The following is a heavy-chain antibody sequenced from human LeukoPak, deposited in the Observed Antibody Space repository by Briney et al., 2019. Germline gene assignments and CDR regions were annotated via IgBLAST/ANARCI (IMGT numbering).Heavy chain of an antibody. CDR2: IYYSGST. V-gene: IGHV4-59*08. CDR1: GGSISSYY. D-gene: IGHD3-9*01. Sequence: SETLSLTCTVSGGSISSYYWSWIRQPPGKGLEWIGYIYYSGSTNYNPSLKSRVTISVDTSKNQFSLKLSSVTAADTAVYYCARTYYDILTGSPYYYYGMDVWGQGTTVTVSS. J-gene: IGHJ6*02. CDR3: ARTYYDILTGSPYYYYGMDV.